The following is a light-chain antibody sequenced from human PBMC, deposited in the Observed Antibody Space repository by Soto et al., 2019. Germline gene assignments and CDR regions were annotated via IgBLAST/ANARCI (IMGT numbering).Light chain of an antibody. CDR3: QSYDISLSGSNVV. Sequence: QSVLTQPPSVSGAPGQRVIISCTGSSSNIGSGYDVHWYQQLPGTAPKLLIYGNSNRPSGVPDRFSGSKSGTSASLAITGLQAEDEADYYCQSYDISLSGSNVVFGGGTKLTVL. J-gene: IGLJ2*01. CDR2: GNS. V-gene: IGLV1-40*01. CDR1: SSNIGSGYD.